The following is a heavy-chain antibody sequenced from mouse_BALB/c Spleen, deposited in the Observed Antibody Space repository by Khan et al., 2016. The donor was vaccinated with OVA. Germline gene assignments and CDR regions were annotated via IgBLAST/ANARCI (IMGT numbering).Heavy chain of an antibody. Sequence: EVELVESGGGLVKPGGSLTLSCSASGFTFSTYAMSWVRQTPEKRLEWVATISSGGHYTFYPDSVKGRFTISRDNAENTLDLQMSSLSSEDTAMYYCARSLVDYHAMDYWGQGTSVTVSS. CDR2: ISSGGHYT. V-gene: IGHV5-9-3*01. D-gene: IGHD2-2*01. CDR3: ARSLVDYHAMDY. J-gene: IGHJ4*01. CDR1: GFTFSTYA.